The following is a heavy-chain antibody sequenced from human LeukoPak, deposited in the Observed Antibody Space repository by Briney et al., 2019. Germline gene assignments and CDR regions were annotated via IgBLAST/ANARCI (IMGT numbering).Heavy chain of an antibody. V-gene: IGHV3-48*04. CDR2: ISSSSTI. D-gene: IGHD2-15*01. CDR1: GFTFSSYS. CDR3: ARGYCSGGSCSKYDY. J-gene: IGHJ4*02. Sequence: GGSLRLSCAASGFTFSSYSMNWVRQAPGKGLEWVSYISSSSTIYYADSVKGRFTISRDNAKNSLYLQMNSLRAEDTAVYYCARGYCSGGSCSKYDYWGQGTLVTVSS.